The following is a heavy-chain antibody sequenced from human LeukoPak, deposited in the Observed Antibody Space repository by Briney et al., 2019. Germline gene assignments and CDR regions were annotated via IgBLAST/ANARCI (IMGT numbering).Heavy chain of an antibody. J-gene: IGHJ4*02. D-gene: IGHD3-16*01. CDR1: GFTFSSDA. CDR2: IVGSGGT. CDR3: AKESGSYAKPFDY. V-gene: IGHV3-23*01. Sequence: PGGSLRLSCAASGFTFSSDAMNWVRQAPGKGLEWVSAIVGSGGTYHADSVKGRFTISREISKNTLYLQMNSLRAEDTAVYYCAKESGSYAKPFDYWGQGTLVTVSS.